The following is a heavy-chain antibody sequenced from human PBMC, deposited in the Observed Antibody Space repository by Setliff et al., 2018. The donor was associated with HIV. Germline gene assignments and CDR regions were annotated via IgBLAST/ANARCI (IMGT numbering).Heavy chain of an antibody. V-gene: IGHV3-21*01. D-gene: IGHD5-12*01. CDR3: LVAVEEDV. Sequence: PGGSLRLSCAASGFTFSSYSMNWVRQAPGKGLEWVSSISSSTNYIYYADSVKGRFTISRDNAKNSLYLQMNSLRAEDTAVYYCLVAVEEDVWGKGTTVTVSS. J-gene: IGHJ6*04. CDR1: GFTFSSYS. CDR2: ISSSTNYI.